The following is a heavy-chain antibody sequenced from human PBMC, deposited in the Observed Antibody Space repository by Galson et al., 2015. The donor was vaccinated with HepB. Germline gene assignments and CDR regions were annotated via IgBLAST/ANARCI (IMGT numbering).Heavy chain of an antibody. V-gene: IGHV3-23*01. CDR1: GFTFRSYA. D-gene: IGHD6-13*01. CDR2: ISGGGGTT. J-gene: IGHJ4*02. CDR3: AKDQGYSSSWAHY. Sequence: SLRLSCAASGFTFRSYAMTWVRQAPGQGLEWVSGISGGGGTTYYADSVKGRFTISRDNSKNTLYLQMNNLRAEDTAVYYCAKDQGYSSSWAHYWGQGTLVTVSS.